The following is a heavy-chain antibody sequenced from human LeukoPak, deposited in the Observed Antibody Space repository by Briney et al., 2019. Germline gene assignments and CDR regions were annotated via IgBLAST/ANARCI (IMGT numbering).Heavy chain of an antibody. D-gene: IGHD3-10*01. CDR2: IYPDDSDT. V-gene: IGHV5-51*01. CDR1: GYSFTSYW. Sequence: GESLKISCKGSGYSFTSYWIGWVRQMPGKGLVWMGIIYPDDSDTRYSPSFQGQVTISADKSINTSYLQWSSLKASDTAMYYCARLKKPDGSGSYSQYWGQGTLVTVSS. J-gene: IGHJ4*02. CDR3: ARLKKPDGSGSYSQY.